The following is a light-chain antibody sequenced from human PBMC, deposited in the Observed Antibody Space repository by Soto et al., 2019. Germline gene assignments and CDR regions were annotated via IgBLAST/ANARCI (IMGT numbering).Light chain of an antibody. CDR2: EAS. Sequence: EIVLTQSPATLSLSPGERATLSCRASQSVRSYLAWYQQKPGQAPRLLIYEASNRATGIPDRFSGSGSGTDFTLTISSLEPEDFAVYYCQQRSNWVLTFGGGTKVEIK. CDR1: QSVRSY. V-gene: IGKV3-11*01. CDR3: QQRSNWVLT. J-gene: IGKJ4*01.